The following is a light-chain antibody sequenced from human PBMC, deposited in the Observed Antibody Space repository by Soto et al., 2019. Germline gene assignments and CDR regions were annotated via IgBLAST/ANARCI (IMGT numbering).Light chain of an antibody. J-gene: IGKJ1*01. V-gene: IGKV2-28*01. Sequence: EIVVTQSPLSLSVTPGKPASISCRSSQNLLHIDGYNYLDWYLQKPGQSPQLLIFLGSYRASGVPDRFSGSGSGTDFTLRISRVEAEDVGVYYCMQAVYTRTFGPGTKVDIK. CDR3: MQAVYTRT. CDR1: QNLLHIDGYNY. CDR2: LGS.